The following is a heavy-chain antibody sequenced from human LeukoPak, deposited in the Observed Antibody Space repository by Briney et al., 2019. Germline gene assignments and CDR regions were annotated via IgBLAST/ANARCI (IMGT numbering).Heavy chain of an antibody. D-gene: IGHD3-22*01. CDR3: ARGGSNYYDSSGYYCLDY. CDR2: INSDGSST. Sequence: PGGSLRLSCAASRFTISSYWMHWVRQAPGKGLVCVSRINSDGSSTRYADSAKGRFTISRDNTKNTLYLQMNSLRAEDTAVYYCARGGSNYYDSSGYYCLDYWGQGTLVTVSS. CDR1: RFTISSYW. V-gene: IGHV3-74*01. J-gene: IGHJ4*02.